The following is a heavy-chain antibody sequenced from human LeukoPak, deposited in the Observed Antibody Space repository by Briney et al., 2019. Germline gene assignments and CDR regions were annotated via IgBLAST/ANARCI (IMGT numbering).Heavy chain of an antibody. D-gene: IGHD6-13*01. J-gene: IGHJ4*02. CDR1: GGSISSHY. CDR3: ASEAAAGFDY. CDR2: IYYSGST. Sequence: PSETLSLTCTVSGGSISSHYWSWIRQPPGKGLEWIGYIYYSGSTNYNPSLKSRVTISVDTSKNQFSLKLSSVTAADTAVYYCASEAAAGFDYWGQGTLVTVSS. V-gene: IGHV4-59*11.